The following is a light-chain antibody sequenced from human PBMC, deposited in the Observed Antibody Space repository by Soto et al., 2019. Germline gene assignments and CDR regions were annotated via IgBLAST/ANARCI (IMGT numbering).Light chain of an antibody. Sequence: QSVLTQPASVSGSPGQSITISCTGTSSDIGYYNYVSWYQQYPGKAPKLIIYEVSNRPSGVSNRFSGSKSANTASLTISGLRFEDEADYHCSSYTTGSTVVFRTETKVTVL. CDR3: SSYTTGSTVV. J-gene: IGLJ1*01. CDR2: EVS. V-gene: IGLV2-14*01. CDR1: SSDIGYYNY.